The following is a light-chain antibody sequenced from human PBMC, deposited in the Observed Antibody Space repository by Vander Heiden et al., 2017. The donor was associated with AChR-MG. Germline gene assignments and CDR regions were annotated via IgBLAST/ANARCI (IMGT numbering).Light chain of an antibody. CDR2: SNN. V-gene: IGLV1-44*01. Sequence: QSVLTQPPSASVTPGQRVTLSCSGSISNIGSNIVNWYQQLPGTAPKLVLHSNNQRPSGVPDRISGSKSGTSASLVISGLQSEDEGDYYCAAWDDSLNGGVFGGGTKLTVL. CDR1: ISNIGSNI. CDR3: AAWDDSLNGGV. J-gene: IGLJ3*02.